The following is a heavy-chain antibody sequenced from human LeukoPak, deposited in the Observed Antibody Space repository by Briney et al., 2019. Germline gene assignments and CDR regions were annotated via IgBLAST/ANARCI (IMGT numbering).Heavy chain of an antibody. J-gene: IGHJ4*02. CDR3: ARDNMRDGGIAAAGTDY. CDR2: IKQYGSEK. CDR1: GFTFSSYW. D-gene: IGHD6-13*01. V-gene: IGHV3-7*01. Sequence: GGSLRLSCAASGFTFSSYWMSWVRQAPGKGLEWVANIKQYGSEKYYVDSVKGRFTISRDNAKNSLYLQMNSLRAEDTAVYNCARDNMRDGGIAAAGTDYWGQGTLVTVSS.